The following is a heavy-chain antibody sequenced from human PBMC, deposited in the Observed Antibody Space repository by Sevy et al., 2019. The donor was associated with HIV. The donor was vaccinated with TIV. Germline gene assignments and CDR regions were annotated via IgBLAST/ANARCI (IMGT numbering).Heavy chain of an antibody. CDR2: IFSGGST. CDR1: GFTVSSNY. D-gene: IGHD3-3*01. CDR3: ARGMILEGSWCGMDV. Sequence: GGSLRLSFAVSGFTVSSNYMTWVRQAPGKGLEWVSVIFSGGSTYYADSVKGRFTISRDNSRNTLSLQMNSPRAEDTAVYYCARGMILEGSWCGMDVWGQGTTVTVSS. V-gene: IGHV3-53*01. J-gene: IGHJ6*02.